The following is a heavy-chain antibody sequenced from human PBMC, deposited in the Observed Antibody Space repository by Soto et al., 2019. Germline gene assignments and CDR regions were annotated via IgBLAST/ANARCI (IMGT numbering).Heavy chain of an antibody. J-gene: IGHJ4*02. CDR3: ARDSSGSSAYSY. V-gene: IGHV1-18*04. CDR1: GYRISENG. D-gene: IGHD3-22*01. Sequence: ASVKVYCKASGYRISENGISWVRQAPGQGLEWMGWISADNGNGNYAQKFQGRVTMTTDTSTSTAYMEMRSLRSDDTAVYYCARDSSGSSAYSYWGQATLVTVS. CDR2: ISADNGNG.